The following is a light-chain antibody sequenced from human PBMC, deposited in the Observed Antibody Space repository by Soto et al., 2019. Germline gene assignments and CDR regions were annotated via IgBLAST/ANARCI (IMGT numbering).Light chain of an antibody. CDR3: QQYNSYRT. Sequence: DIQMTQSPSTLSASVGDRVTITCRARQSISIWLAWYQQKPGKAPKLLIYDASILESGVPSRFSGSGSGTEFTLTISSLRPDDFATYYCQQYNSYRTFGQGTKVDNK. CDR2: DAS. J-gene: IGKJ1*01. CDR1: QSISIW. V-gene: IGKV1-5*01.